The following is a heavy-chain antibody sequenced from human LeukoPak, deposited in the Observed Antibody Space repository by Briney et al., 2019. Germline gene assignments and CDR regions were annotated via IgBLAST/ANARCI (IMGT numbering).Heavy chain of an antibody. CDR1: GGSISSGDYY. CDR3: ARDPGYCSGGSCYPPVYYYYGMDV. J-gene: IGHJ6*04. CDR2: XXXXXXT. Sequence: SQTLSLTCTVSGGSISSGDYYWSWIRQHPGXXXXXXXXXXXXXXTYYNPSLKSRVTISVDTSKNQFSLKLSSVTAADTAVYYCARDPGYCSGGSCYPPVYYYYGMDVWGKGTTVTVSS. V-gene: IGHV4-31*03. D-gene: IGHD2-15*01.